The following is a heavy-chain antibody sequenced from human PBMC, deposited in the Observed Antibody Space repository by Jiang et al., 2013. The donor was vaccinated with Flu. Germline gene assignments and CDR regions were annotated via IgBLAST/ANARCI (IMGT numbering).Heavy chain of an antibody. CDR1: GGSISSSSYY. J-gene: IGHJ5*02. Sequence: GSGLVKPSETLSLTCTVSGGSISSSSYYWGWIRQPPGKGLEWIGSIYYSGSTYYNPSLKSRVTISVDTSKNQFSLKLSSVTAADTAVYYCARVTTVTTISWFDPWGQGTLVTVSS. V-gene: IGHV4-39*07. CDR3: ARVTTVTTISWFDP. CDR2: IYYSGST. D-gene: IGHD4-17*01.